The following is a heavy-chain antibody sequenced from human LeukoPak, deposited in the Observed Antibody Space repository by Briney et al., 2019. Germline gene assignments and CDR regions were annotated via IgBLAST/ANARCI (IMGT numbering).Heavy chain of an antibody. CDR2: IYYSGST. J-gene: IGHJ3*02. V-gene: IGHV4-59*07. CDR3: ARYIVSYPHDAFDI. Sequence: PSDTLTLTCTVSGRSISRYYWSWLRQPPGKGLEWIGYIYYSGSTSYNPSLKSRVTISVDTSKKQFSLKLSSVTAADTAFYYCARYIVSYPHDAFDIWGQGTMVTVSS. D-gene: IGHD1-26*01. CDR1: GRSISRYY.